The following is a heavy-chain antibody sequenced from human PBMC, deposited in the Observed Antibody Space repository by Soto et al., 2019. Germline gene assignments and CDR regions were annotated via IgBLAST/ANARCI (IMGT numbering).Heavy chain of an antibody. CDR3: ARSEGIVGPTGDY. J-gene: IGHJ4*02. CDR1: GFTFSSYA. V-gene: IGHV3-30-3*01. CDR2: ISYDGSNK. Sequence: GGSLRLSCAASGFTFSSYAMHWVRQAPGKGLEWVAVISYDGSNKYYADSVKGRFTISRDNSKNTLYLQMNSLRAEDTAVYYCARSEGIVGPTGDYWGQGTLVPVSS. D-gene: IGHD1-26*01.